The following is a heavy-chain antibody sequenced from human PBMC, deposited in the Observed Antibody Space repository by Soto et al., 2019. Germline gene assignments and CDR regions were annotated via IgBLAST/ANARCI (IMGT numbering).Heavy chain of an antibody. Sequence: ASVKVSCKASGYTFTGYYMHWVRQAPGQGLEWMGWINPNSGGTNYAQKFQGWVTMTRDTSISTAYMELSRLRSDDTAVHYCARDPAYRAVAGSFDYWGQGTLVTVSS. J-gene: IGHJ4*02. CDR2: INPNSGGT. CDR1: GYTFTGYY. CDR3: ARDPAYRAVAGSFDY. D-gene: IGHD6-19*01. V-gene: IGHV1-2*04.